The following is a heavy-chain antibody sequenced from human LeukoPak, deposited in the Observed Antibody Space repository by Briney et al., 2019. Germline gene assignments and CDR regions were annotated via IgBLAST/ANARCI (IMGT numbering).Heavy chain of an antibody. V-gene: IGHV4-59*01. CDR2: MYYSGST. Sequence: SEALSLTCTVSGGSISTYYWNWIRQSPGKGLEWIGYMYYSGSTNYNPSLKSRVTISVDTSKNESSLKLSSVTAADTAVYYCARTPATTWTNHFDYWGQGTLVTVSS. J-gene: IGHJ4*02. CDR3: ARTPATTWTNHFDY. CDR1: GGSISTYY. D-gene: IGHD4-17*01.